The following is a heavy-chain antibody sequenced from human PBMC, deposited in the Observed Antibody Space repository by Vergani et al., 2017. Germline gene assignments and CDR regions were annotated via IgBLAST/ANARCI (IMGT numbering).Heavy chain of an antibody. CDR1: GFTFSSYG. V-gene: IGHV3-30*02. J-gene: IGHJ1*01. Sequence: QVQLVESGGGVVQPGGSLRLSCAASGFTFSSYGMHWVRQAPGKGLEWVAFIRYDGSNKYYADSVKGRFTISRDNSKKTLYLQRNSLRAEDTAVYYCAKTFTENPAEYFQHWSQGSLVTVSS. D-gene: IGHD1-14*01. CDR2: IRYDGSNK. CDR3: AKTFTENPAEYFQH.